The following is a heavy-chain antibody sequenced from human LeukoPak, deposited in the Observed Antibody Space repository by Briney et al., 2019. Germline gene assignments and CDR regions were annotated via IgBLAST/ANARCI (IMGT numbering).Heavy chain of an antibody. CDR2: ITSGGDDI. V-gene: IGHV3-21*01. CDR1: GFKFDSHA. Sequence: GGSLRLSCAASGFKFDSHAMTWVRRAPGKGLEWVSAITSGGDDIYYSDSVKGRFTISRDSAKNSLFLQMNNLRAEDTAVYYCATKQWLNSWGQGTRVIVSS. D-gene: IGHD6-19*01. J-gene: IGHJ4*02. CDR3: ATKQWLNS.